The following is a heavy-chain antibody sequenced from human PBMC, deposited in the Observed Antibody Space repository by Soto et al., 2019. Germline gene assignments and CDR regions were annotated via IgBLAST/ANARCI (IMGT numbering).Heavy chain of an antibody. CDR3: ATTTMPAVLVVPNSRPFEI. V-gene: IGHV1-2*02. J-gene: IGHJ3*02. CDR1: GYTFTGYY. D-gene: IGHD2-15*01. CDR2: INPNSGGT. Sequence: ASVKVSCKASGYTFTGYYMHWVRQAPGQGLEWMGWINPNSGGTNYAQKFQGRVTMTRDTSKKTLYLQVDSLRAEDTAVYYCATTTMPAVLVVPNSRPFEIWGQGTMVTVSS.